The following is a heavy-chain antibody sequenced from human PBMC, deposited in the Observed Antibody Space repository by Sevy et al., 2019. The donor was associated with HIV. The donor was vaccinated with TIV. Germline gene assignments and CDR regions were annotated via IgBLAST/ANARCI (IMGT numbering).Heavy chain of an antibody. Sequence: SETLSLTCTVSGGSISSYYWNWIRQPPGEGLEWIGYIYYSGSTNYNPTLNSRVTLSIDTSKNQLSLKLSSVTAADTAVYYCSRGGSGNSSGNANFDIWGQGTLVTVSS. D-gene: IGHD6-19*01. V-gene: IGHV4-59*01. CDR2: IYYSGST. J-gene: IGHJ3*02. CDR1: GGSISSYY. CDR3: SRGGSGNSSGNANFDI.